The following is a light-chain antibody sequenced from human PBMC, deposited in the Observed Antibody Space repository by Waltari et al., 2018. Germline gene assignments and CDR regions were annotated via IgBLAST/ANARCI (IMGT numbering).Light chain of an antibody. V-gene: IGLV3-25*03. CDR2: KDT. J-gene: IGLJ2*01. CDR1: ALPNLF. Sequence: SFELTQPPSVSVPPGQTATITCSCDALPNLFVHWYQQKPGRAPVLVIFKDTERPSGTPERFSGASSGTAVTLTISGVQAEDEADYYCQSADSSGTSLFGGGTRLTVL. CDR3: QSADSSGTSL.